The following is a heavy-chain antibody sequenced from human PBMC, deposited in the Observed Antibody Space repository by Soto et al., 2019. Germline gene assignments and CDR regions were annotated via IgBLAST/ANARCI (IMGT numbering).Heavy chain of an antibody. D-gene: IGHD3-16*02. CDR3: AREDYVWGSYRSTPFDY. J-gene: IGHJ4*02. CDR2: ISSSSSYI. CDR1: GFTFSSYS. Sequence: GGSLRLSCAASGFTFSSYSMNWVRQAPGKGLEWVSSISSSSSYIYYADSVKGRFTISRDNAKNSLYLQMNSLRAEDTAVYYCAREDYVWGSYRSTPFDYWGQGTLVTVSS. V-gene: IGHV3-21*01.